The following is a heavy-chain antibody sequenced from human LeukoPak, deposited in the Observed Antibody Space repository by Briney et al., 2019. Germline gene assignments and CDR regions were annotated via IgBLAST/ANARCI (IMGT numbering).Heavy chain of an antibody. CDR3: ARHAGAYDYVWGSYRHSFDY. CDR2: IYYSGST. V-gene: IGHV4-59*08. D-gene: IGHD3-16*02. CDR1: GGSISSYY. Sequence: SETLSLTCTVSGGSISSYYWSWIRQPPGKGLEWIGYIYYSGSTNYNPSLKSRVTISVDTSKNQFSLKLSSVTAADTAVYYCARHAGAYDYVWGSYRHSFDYWGQGTLVTVSS. J-gene: IGHJ4*02.